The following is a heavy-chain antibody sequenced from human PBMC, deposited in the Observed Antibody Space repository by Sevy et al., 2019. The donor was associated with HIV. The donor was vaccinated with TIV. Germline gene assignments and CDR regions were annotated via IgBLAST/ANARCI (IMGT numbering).Heavy chain of an antibody. Sequence: GGSLRLSCVASGFRFSDEPMNWVRQAPGKGLEWISTIRSDSSVMYYADTVRGRFTVSRDNARNSLSLQLNSLRDEDTALYYCVRDTQFGFDYWGQGTLVTVSS. CDR2: IRSDSSVM. CDR1: GFRFSDEP. CDR3: VRDTQFGFDY. D-gene: IGHD3-16*01. V-gene: IGHV3-48*02. J-gene: IGHJ4*02.